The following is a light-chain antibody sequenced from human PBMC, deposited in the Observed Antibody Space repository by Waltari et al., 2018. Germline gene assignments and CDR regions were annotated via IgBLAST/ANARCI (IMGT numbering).Light chain of an antibody. V-gene: IGKV3-20*01. CDR2: DAS. CDR1: QRISKY. Sequence: EIMLTQSPGTLSLSPGARATLSCRASQRISKYLAWYQQKPGQAPRLPIYDASIRATGIPDSFSGSGYGTDFSLTISRLEPEDYAVYYCQKYGSLPATFGRGTKVEIK. CDR3: QKYGSLPAT. J-gene: IGKJ1*01.